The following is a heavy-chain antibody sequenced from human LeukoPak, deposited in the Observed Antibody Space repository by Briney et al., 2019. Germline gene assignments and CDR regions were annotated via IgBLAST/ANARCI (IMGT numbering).Heavy chain of an antibody. Sequence: GASVKVSCKASGYTFTSYGISWVRQGPGQGLEWMGWISAYNGNTNYAQKLQGRVTMTTDTSTSTAYMELRSLRSDDTAVYYCARDRGYSGYDYYYYGMDVWGQGTTVTVSS. CDR1: GYTFTSYG. CDR2: ISAYNGNT. V-gene: IGHV1-18*01. J-gene: IGHJ6*02. D-gene: IGHD5-12*01. CDR3: ARDRGYSGYDYYYYGMDV.